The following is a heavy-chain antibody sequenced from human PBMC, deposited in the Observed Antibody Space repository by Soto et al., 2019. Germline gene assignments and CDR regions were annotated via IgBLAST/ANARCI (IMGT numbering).Heavy chain of an antibody. CDR1: GFCFSSYG. D-gene: IGHD4-17*01. CDR3: AKDPIPDRATVTTYYFDH. J-gene: IGHJ4*02. Sequence: VWSLSLSCAPSGFCFSSYGINLVRQAPGKGLEWVSGLTGSSGSTYYADSEKGRFTISRDNPKNTLYLHMSSLRAEDTARYYCAKDPIPDRATVTTYYFDHWGQGTLVTVSS. CDR2: LTGSSGST. V-gene: IGHV3-23*01.